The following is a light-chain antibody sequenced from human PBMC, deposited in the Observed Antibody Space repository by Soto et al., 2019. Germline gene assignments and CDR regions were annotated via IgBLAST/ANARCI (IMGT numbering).Light chain of an antibody. Sequence: THPPSVSAAPGQKVTISCSGSSSNIGNNYVSWYQQLPGTAPKLLIYENNKRPSGIPDRFSGSKSGTSATLGITGLQTGDEADYYCGTWDSSLSAFYVFGTGTKVTVL. J-gene: IGLJ1*01. CDR2: ENN. CDR1: SSNIGNNY. V-gene: IGLV1-51*02. CDR3: GTWDSSLSAFYV.